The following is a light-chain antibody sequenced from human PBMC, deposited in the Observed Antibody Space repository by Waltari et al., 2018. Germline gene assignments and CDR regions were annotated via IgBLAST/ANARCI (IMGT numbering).Light chain of an antibody. V-gene: IGKV1D-8*03. Sequence: VIWMTQSPSLVSASIGVRVTISCRMSQDISIYLGWYQQKAGKAPELLIYGATTLQSGVPSRFSGSGSGTDFTLTISRLQSEDFATYYCQQYYNFPWTFGQGTTVEIK. CDR2: GAT. CDR1: QDISIY. J-gene: IGKJ1*01. CDR3: QQYYNFPWT.